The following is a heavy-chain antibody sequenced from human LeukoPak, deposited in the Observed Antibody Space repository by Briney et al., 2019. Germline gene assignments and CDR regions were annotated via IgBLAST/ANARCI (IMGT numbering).Heavy chain of an antibody. CDR3: AKLAGYGSGSYWGIRVVGYENFDY. V-gene: IGHV3-23*01. J-gene: IGHJ4*02. CDR2: ISGSGGST. D-gene: IGHD3-10*01. Sequence: GGSLRLSCAASGFTFSSYAMSWVRQAPGKGLEWVSAISGSGGSTYYADSVKGRFTISRDNSKNTLYLQMNSLRAEDTAVYYCAKLAGYGSGSYWGIRVVGYENFDYWGQGTLVTVSS. CDR1: GFTFSSYA.